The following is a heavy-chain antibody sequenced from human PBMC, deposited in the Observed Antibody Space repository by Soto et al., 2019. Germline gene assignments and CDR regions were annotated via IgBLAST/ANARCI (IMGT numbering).Heavy chain of an antibody. V-gene: IGHV1-69*05. J-gene: IGHJ4*02. D-gene: IGHD6-6*01. CDR2: ISPIFGTA. Sequence: SVKVSCKASGGTFSSYAISWVRQAPGQGLEWMGWISPIFGTANYAQKLQGRVTITTDASTSTAYMELRSLRSDDTAVYYCARTYSKYFTSSEADYWVQGTMVSVSS. CDR3: ARTYSKYFTSSEADY. CDR1: GGTFSSYA.